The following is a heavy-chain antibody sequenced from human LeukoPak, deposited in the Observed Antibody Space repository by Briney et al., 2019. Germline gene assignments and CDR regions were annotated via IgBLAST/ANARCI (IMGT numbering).Heavy chain of an antibody. CDR2: INHSGST. V-gene: IGHV4-34*01. Sequence: SETLSLTCAVLGGSLRGYYWSWIRQPPGKGLEWIGEINHSGSTNYNPSLKSRVTISVDTSKNQFSLKLGSVTATDTAVYYCARGAGYSSCWRVFDYWGQGTLVTVSS. CDR3: ARGAGYSSCWRVFDY. J-gene: IGHJ4*02. D-gene: IGHD6-19*01. CDR1: GGSLRGYY.